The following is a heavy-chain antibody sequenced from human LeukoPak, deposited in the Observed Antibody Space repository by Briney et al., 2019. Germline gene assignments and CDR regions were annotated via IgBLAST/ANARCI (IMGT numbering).Heavy chain of an antibody. CDR1: GGSISSYY. CDR2: IYYSGST. J-gene: IGHJ6*03. CDR3: ARGGDCSGGSCYYYYYYMDV. Sequence: SETLSLTCTVSGGSISSYYWSWIRQPPAKGLEWIGYIYYSGSTNYNPSLKSRVTISVDTSKNQFSLKLSSVTAADTAVYYCARGGDCSGGSCYYYYYYMDVWGKGTTVTVSS. D-gene: IGHD2-15*01. V-gene: IGHV4-59*01.